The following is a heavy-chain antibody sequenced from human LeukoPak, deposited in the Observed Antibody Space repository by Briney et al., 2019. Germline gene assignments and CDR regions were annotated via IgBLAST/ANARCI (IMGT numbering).Heavy chain of an antibody. CDR3: AKAEGYDILTGLDY. V-gene: IGHV3-23*01. D-gene: IGHD3-9*01. CDR1: GFTFSSYA. CDR2: IGASGGST. J-gene: IGHJ4*02. Sequence: GGSLRLSCAPSGFTFSSYAMSWVRQAPGEGLEWVSGIGASGGSTYYADSVKGRFTISRDNSKNTLYLQMNSLRTEDTAVYYCAKAEGYDILTGLDYWGQGTLVTVSS.